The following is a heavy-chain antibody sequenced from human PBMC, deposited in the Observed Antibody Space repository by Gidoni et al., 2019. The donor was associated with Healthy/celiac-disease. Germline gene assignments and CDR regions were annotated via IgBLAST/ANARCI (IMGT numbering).Heavy chain of an antibody. CDR2: IKSKINGATA. V-gene: IGHV3-15*01. D-gene: IGHD2-15*01. CDR3: VTRGYCSGGSCYTGY. J-gene: IGHJ4*02. Sequence: AASGFSFSDAWMNWVRQAPGKGLEWVGRIKSKINGATADYAAPVKGRFTISRDDSKNTLYLQANNLKIEDTAVYYCVTRGYCSGGSCYTGYWGQGTLVTVSS. CDR1: GFSFSDAW.